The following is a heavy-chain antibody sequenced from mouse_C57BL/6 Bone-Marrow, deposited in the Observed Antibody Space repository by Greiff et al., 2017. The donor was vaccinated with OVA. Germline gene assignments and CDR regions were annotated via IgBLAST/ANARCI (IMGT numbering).Heavy chain of an antibody. CDR2: INPNNGGT. D-gene: IGHD2-3*01. J-gene: IGHJ2*01. CDR1: GYTFTDYY. Sequence: VQLQQSGPELVKPGASVKISCKASGYTFTDYYMNWVKQSHGKSLEWIGDINPNNGGTSYNQKFKGKATLTVDKSSSTAYMELRSLTSEDSAVYYCARWDDGYSYYFDYWGQGTTLTVSS. V-gene: IGHV1-26*01. CDR3: ARWDDGYSYYFDY.